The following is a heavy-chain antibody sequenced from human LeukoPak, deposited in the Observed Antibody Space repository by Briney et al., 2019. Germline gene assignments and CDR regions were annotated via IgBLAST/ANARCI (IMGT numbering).Heavy chain of an antibody. V-gene: IGHV3-48*02. CDR2: ISSSSSTI. J-gene: IGHJ5*02. Sequence: GGSLRLSCAASGFTFSNYWMSWVRQAPGKGLEWISYISSSSSTIYYADSVKGRFTISRDNAKNSLYLQMSSLRDEDTAVYYCARAGGSHAWGQGTLVTVSS. D-gene: IGHD1-26*01. CDR1: GFTFSNYW. CDR3: ARAGGSHA.